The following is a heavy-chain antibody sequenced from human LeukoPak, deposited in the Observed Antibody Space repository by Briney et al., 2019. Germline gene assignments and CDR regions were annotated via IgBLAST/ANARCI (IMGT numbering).Heavy chain of an antibody. D-gene: IGHD2-21*01. CDR2: ISAYNGNT. CDR1: GYTFTSYG. J-gene: IGHJ6*03. V-gene: IGHV1-18*04. CDR3: ARSAVAPPTRPPYYYYMDV. Sequence: GASVKVSCKASGYTFTSYGISWVRQAPGQGLEWMGWISAYNGNTNYAQKLQGRVTMTTDTSTSTAYMELRSLRSDDTAVYYCARSAVAPPTRPPYYYYMDVWGKGTTVTVSS.